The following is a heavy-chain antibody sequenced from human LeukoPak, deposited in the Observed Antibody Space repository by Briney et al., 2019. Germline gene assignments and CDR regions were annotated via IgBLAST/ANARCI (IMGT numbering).Heavy chain of an antibody. CDR1: GFTFSSYG. CDR3: ATVSSGVFDY. J-gene: IGHJ4*02. Sequence: GGSLRLSCAASGFTFSSYGMHWVRQAPGKGLEWVAVISYDGSNKYYADSVKGRFTISRDNSKNTLYLQMNSLRAEDTAVYYCATVSSGVFDYWGQGTLVTVSS. V-gene: IGHV3-30*03. D-gene: IGHD3-16*02. CDR2: ISYDGSNK.